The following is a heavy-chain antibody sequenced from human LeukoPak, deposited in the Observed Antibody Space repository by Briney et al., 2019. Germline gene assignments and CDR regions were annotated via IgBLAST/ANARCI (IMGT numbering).Heavy chain of an antibody. D-gene: IGHD3-22*01. J-gene: IGHJ4*02. CDR2: ISVRSNYI. CDR1: GYTFSSYS. CDR3: VRLRRNSDTSGYYYYYDY. V-gene: IGHV3-21*01. Sequence: AGGSLRLSCAASGYTFSSYSINWVRQAPGKGLEWVSSISVRSNYIYYADSVRGRFSISRDDARDSLYLQMNSLRAEDTAVYHCVRLRRNSDTSGYYYYYDYWGQGTLVTVSS.